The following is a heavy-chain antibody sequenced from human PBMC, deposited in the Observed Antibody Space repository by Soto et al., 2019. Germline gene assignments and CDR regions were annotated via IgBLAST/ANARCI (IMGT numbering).Heavy chain of an antibody. J-gene: IGHJ5*01. Sequence: PSQTLSLPCAISGDTVSSNSATWDWIRPSPSRGLEWLGRTYYRSKWYNDYAVSVKSRITINPDTSNNQLSLQLNSVTPDDTAVYYCARLIGNSWLDSWGQGTLVTVSS. CDR1: GDTVSSNSAT. CDR3: ARLIGNSWLDS. V-gene: IGHV6-1*01. CDR2: TYYRSKWYN. D-gene: IGHD3-16*01.